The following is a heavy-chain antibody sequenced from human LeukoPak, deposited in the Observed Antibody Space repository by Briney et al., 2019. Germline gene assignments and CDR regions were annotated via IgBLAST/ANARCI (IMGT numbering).Heavy chain of an antibody. CDR3: ARSHYGSTSTNYYMDV. CDR1: GGSISSYY. D-gene: IGHD2-2*01. V-gene: IGHV4-59*01. Sequence: SETLSLTCAVSGGSISSYYWSWIRQPPGKGPEWIGYIYYSGSTNYNPSLKSRVTISLDTSKNQFSLKLSSVTAAGTAVYYCARSHYGSTSTNYYMDVWGKGTTVTVSS. CDR2: IYYSGST. J-gene: IGHJ6*03.